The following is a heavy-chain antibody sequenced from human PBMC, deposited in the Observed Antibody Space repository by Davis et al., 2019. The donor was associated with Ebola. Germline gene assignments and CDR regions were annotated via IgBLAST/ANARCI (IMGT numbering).Heavy chain of an antibody. D-gene: IGHD2-21*01. CDR1: RYSLTSYW. J-gene: IGHJ3*02. V-gene: IGHV5-51*01. CDR2: IYPGDSDT. CDR3: ARLPYSSDDFDI. Sequence: TVSCMGSRYSLTSYWIGWVRQMPGKGLEWMGIIYPGDSDTRYSPYFQGQVTISADKSISTAYLQWSSLKASDTAMYYCARLPYSSDDFDIWGQGTMVTVSS.